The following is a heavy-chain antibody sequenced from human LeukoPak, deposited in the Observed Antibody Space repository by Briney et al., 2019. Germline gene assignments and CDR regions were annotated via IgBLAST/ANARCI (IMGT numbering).Heavy chain of an antibody. CDR2: INSDGSST. V-gene: IGHV3-74*01. J-gene: IGHJ4*02. CDR1: GFTFSSYW. Sequence: PGGSLRLSCAASGFTFSSYWMHWVRQAPGKGLVWVSRINSDGSSTSYADSVKGRFTISRGNAKNTLYLQMNSLRAEDTAVYYCAREYYDSSGYYGYWGQGTLVTVSS. D-gene: IGHD3-22*01. CDR3: AREYYDSSGYYGY.